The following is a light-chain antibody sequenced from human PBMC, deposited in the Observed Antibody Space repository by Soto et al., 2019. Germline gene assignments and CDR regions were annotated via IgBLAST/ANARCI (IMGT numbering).Light chain of an antibody. J-gene: IGLJ2*01. CDR2: DVS. CDR1: SSDVGGYKY. Sequence: QSALTQPASVSESPGQSITISCTGTSSDVGGYKYVSWYQQHPGKGPKLMIYDVSNRPSGVSNRFSGSKSGNTASLTISGLQAEDEADYFCSSYTSSSPVVFGGGTKLTVL. CDR3: SSYTSSSPVV. V-gene: IGLV2-14*03.